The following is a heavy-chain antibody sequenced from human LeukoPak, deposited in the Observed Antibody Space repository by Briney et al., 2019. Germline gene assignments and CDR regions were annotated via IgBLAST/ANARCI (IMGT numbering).Heavy chain of an antibody. J-gene: IGHJ3*02. D-gene: IGHD2-15*01. CDR3: ARLDSGGSWYSVGAFDI. Sequence: SETLSLTCAVSGHSISSGYYWGWIRQPPGKGLEWIGSIYHSGSTYYNPSLKSRVTISVDTSKNQFSLKLSSVTAADTPVYYCARLDSGGSWYSVGAFDIWGQGTMVTVSS. CDR1: GHSISSGYY. CDR2: IYHSGST. V-gene: IGHV4-38-2*01.